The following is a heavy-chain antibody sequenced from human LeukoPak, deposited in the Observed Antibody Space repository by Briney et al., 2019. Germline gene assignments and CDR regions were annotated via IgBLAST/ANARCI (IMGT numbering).Heavy chain of an antibody. J-gene: IGHJ4*02. D-gene: IGHD3-3*01. CDR2: INSDGSST. CDR3: ARPEGDFWSGYMKSDY. Sequence: GGSLRLSCAASGFTFSSYWMHWVRQAPGKGLVWVSRINSDGSSTSYADSVKGRFTISRDNAKNTLYLQMNSLRTEDTAVYYCARPEGDFWSGYMKSDYWGQGSLVAVSS. CDR1: GFTFSSYW. V-gene: IGHV3-74*01.